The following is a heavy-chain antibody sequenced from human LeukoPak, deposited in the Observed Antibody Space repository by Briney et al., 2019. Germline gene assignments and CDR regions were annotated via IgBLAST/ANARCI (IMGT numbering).Heavy chain of an antibody. J-gene: IGHJ5*02. CDR3: AKHPDYSPFNNWFDP. CDR2: ISGSGGST. Sequence: PGGSLRLSCAASGFTFSSYAMSWVRQAPGKGLEWVSAISGSGGSTYYADSAKGRFTISRDNSKNTLYLQMNSLRAEDTAVYYCAKHPDYSPFNNWFDPWGQGTLVTVSS. CDR1: GFTFSSYA. D-gene: IGHD2-21*01. V-gene: IGHV3-23*01.